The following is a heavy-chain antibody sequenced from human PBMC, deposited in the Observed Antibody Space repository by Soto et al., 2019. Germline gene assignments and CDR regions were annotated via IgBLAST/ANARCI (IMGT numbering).Heavy chain of an antibody. CDR3: TTVIAAAGTPYYYYYGMDV. V-gene: IGHV3-15*01. CDR2: IKSKTDGGTT. J-gene: IGHJ6*02. Sequence: EVQLVESGGGLVKPGGSLRLSCAASGFTFSNAWMSWVRQAPGKGLEWVGRIKSKTDGGTTDYAAPVKGRFTISRDDSKNTLYLQMNSLKTEDTAVYYCTTVIAAAGTPYYYYYGMDVWGQGITVTVSS. CDR1: GFTFSNAW. D-gene: IGHD6-13*01.